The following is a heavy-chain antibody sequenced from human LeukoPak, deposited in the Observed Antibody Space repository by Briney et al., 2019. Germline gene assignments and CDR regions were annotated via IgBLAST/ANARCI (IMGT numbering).Heavy chain of an antibody. CDR1: GYTYTSYW. CDR3: ARSGYYVDY. D-gene: IGHD6-25*01. V-gene: IGHV5-51*01. CDR2: IYPGDSDT. J-gene: IGHJ4*02. Sequence: GESLKISCKASGYTYTSYWGGWVRQMPGKGLEWMGIIYPGDSDTRYSPSCQGQVTISADTAITTAYLQWGSLKASGTAMYYCARSGYYVDYKGQGTLVTAAS.